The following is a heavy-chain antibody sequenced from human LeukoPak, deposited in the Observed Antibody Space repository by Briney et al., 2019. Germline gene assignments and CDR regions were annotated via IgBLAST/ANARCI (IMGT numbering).Heavy chain of an antibody. CDR3: ASSPMASDAFDI. CDR1: GGSISSSSYY. CDR2: IYYSGST. V-gene: IGHV4-39*01. Sequence: PSETLSLTCTVSGGSISSSSYYWGWIRQPPGKGLEWIGSIYYSGSTYYNPSLKSRLTISVDTSKNQFSLKLSSVTAADTAVYYCASSPMASDAFDIWGQGTMVTVSS. D-gene: IGHD3-10*01. J-gene: IGHJ3*02.